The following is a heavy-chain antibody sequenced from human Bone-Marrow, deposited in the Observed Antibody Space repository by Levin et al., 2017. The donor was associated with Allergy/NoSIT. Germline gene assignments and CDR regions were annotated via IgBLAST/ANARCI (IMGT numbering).Heavy chain of an antibody. Sequence: GESLKISCAASGFTFSNSSMNWVRQAPGKGLEWVSYISDSSSSIFYADSVKGRFTISRDNAKNSLFLQMNSLRDEDTAVYYCARDCPHLSYSSTWYYYYGVDVWGQGTTVTVSS. CDR1: GFTFSNSS. CDR3: ARDCPHLSYSSTWYYYYGVDV. D-gene: IGHD6-13*01. CDR2: ISDSSSSI. J-gene: IGHJ6*02. V-gene: IGHV3-48*02.